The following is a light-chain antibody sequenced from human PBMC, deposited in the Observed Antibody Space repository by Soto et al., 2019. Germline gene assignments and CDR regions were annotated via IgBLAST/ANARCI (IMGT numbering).Light chain of an antibody. V-gene: IGKV1-9*01. CDR1: QGIDTY. CDR2: AAS. Sequence: DIQLTQSPSFLSASVGDIVTITCRASQGIDTYLAWYQPKPGKAPKLLIYAASILQSGVPSRFSGSGSGTEFTLTISSLQPEDFATYYCQQLNSYPLIFGQGTRLEIK. J-gene: IGKJ5*01. CDR3: QQLNSYPLI.